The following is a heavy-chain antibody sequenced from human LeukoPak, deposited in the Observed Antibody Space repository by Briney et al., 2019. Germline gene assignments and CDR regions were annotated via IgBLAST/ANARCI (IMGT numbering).Heavy chain of an antibody. V-gene: IGHV3-23*01. CDR2: ISGSGGST. Sequence: GSLRLSCAASGFTFSSYAMSWVRQAPGKGLEWVSGISGSGGSTYYADSVKGRFTISRDNSKNTLYLQMNSLRAEDTAVYYCAKDRTYSSSPKGFDYWGQGTLVTVSS. J-gene: IGHJ4*02. CDR3: AKDRTYSSSPKGFDY. D-gene: IGHD6-6*01. CDR1: GFTFSSYA.